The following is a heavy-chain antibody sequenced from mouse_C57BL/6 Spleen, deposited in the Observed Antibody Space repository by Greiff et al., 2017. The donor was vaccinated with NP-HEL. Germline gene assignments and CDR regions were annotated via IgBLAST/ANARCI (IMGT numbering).Heavy chain of an antibody. CDR2: ISSGGSYT. V-gene: IGHV5-6*02. CDR1: GFTFSSYG. CDR3: ARQPSSTIVTYWYFDV. D-gene: IGHD2-5*01. J-gene: IGHJ1*03. Sequence: EVMLVESGGDLVKPGGSLKLSCAASGFTFSSYGMSWVRQTPDKRLEWVATISSGGSYTYYPDSVKGRFTISRDNAKNTLYLQMSSLKSEDTAMYYCARQPSSTIVTYWYFDVWGTGTTVTVSS.